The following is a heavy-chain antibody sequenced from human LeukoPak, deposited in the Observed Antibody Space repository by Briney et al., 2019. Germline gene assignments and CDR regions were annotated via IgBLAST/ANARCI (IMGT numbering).Heavy chain of an antibody. V-gene: IGHV3-48*03. J-gene: IGHJ4*02. CDR1: GFTFSSYE. CDR2: ISSSGNTI. CDR3: ARGKMAIIVFDY. Sequence: GGSLRLSCAASGFTFSSYEMNWVRQAPGKGLEWVSYISSSGNTIYYADSVKGRFTISRDNAKNSLYLQMNSLRAEDTAVYYCARGKMAIIVFDYWGQGTLVTVSS. D-gene: IGHD5-24*01.